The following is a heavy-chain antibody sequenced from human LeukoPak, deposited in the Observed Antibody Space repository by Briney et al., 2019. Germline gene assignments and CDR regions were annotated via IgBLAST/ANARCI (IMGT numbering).Heavy chain of an antibody. D-gene: IGHD6-19*01. V-gene: IGHV3-23*01. CDR3: TKGDGGWYPIDY. Sequence: PGASLRLSCAASGFTFKEYGMSWVRQAPGKGLEWVSTINENARNTHYADSVQGRFTISRDNSKNTLLLQMNSLRVDDTAPYYCTKGDGGWYPIDYWGQGTLVIVSS. J-gene: IGHJ4*02. CDR1: GFTFKEYG. CDR2: INENARNT.